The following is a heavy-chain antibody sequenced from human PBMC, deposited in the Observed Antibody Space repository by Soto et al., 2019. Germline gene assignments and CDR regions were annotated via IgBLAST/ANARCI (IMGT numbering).Heavy chain of an antibody. V-gene: IGHV1-69*01. CDR2: IIPKLGSA. D-gene: IGHD2-21*01. J-gene: IGHJ4*02. CDR3: ARGGDCYNIGAVY. CDR1: GGGNLRDYR. Sequence: QVQLVQSGAEVKEPGSSVKVSCKASGGGNLRDYRTTWVRRAAGQGLEWMGGIIPKLGSANYAPNFQGRVTVTADESTNTVYMELRSLRSDDTGVYYCARGGDCYNIGAVYWGPGTPGSVSS.